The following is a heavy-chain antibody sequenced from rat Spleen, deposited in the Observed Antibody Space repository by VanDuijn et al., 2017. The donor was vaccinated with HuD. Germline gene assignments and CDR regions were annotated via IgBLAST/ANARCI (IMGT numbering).Heavy chain of an antibody. J-gene: IGHJ4*01. CDR2: ISYEGSRT. V-gene: IGHV5-22*01. CDR1: GFTFSDYY. CDR3: ARQDVMDA. Sequence: EVQVVESGGGLVQPGRSLKLSCAASGFTFSDYYMAWVRQAPKKGLEWVASISYEGSRTYYGDSVKGRFTVSRDNAKSTLYLQMDSLRSEDTATYYCARQDVMDAWGQGASVTVSS.